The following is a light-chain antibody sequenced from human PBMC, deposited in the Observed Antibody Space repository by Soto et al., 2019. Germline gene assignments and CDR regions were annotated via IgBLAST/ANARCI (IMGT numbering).Light chain of an antibody. CDR2: GAS. V-gene: IGKV3-20*01. Sequence: EIVVTQSPGTLSLSPGERATLSCRASQSVSSTYIAWYQHNPGQAPRLLIYGASSRATGIPDRFSGSGSGTDFTLTISRLEPEDFAVYFCQQYGRSPPFTFGQGTKVEIK. CDR3: QQYGRSPPFT. CDR1: QSVSSTY. J-gene: IGKJ2*01.